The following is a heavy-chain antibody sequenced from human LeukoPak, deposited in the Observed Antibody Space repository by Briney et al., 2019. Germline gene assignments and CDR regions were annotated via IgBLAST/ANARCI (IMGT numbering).Heavy chain of an antibody. Sequence: GGSLRLSCAGSGFTFSNYSMHWVRHAPGKGMVWVSRIYSDGNTTNYADSVKGRFTMPRDNAKTTLYLQMNSLRAEDTAVYYCAREQGSTSRGIDYWGQGTLVTVSS. D-gene: IGHD2-2*01. CDR1: GFTFSNYS. CDR2: IYSDGNTT. CDR3: AREQGSTSRGIDY. J-gene: IGHJ4*02. V-gene: IGHV3-74*01.